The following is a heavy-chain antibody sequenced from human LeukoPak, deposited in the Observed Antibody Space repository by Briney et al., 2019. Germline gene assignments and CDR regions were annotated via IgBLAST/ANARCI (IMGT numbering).Heavy chain of an antibody. Sequence: GGSLRLSCAASGFTFSSYAMNWVRQAPGKGLEWVSGISGSATSTYYADSVKGRFAISRDNPKNTLYLQMNSLRAEDTAVYYCAKFVNYDSTGLKTAFDSWGQGNLVTVSS. D-gene: IGHD3-22*01. CDR3: AKFVNYDSTGLKTAFDS. V-gene: IGHV3-23*01. CDR2: ISGSATST. CDR1: GFTFSSYA. J-gene: IGHJ4*02.